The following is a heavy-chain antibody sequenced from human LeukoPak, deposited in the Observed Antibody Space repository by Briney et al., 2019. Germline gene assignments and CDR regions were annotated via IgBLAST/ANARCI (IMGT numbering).Heavy chain of an antibody. V-gene: IGHV1-18*01. CDR1: GYTFTSYG. CDR3: ARVCPDILTGYYDY. Sequence: GASVKVSCKASGYTFTSYGISWVRQAPGQGLEWMGWISAYNGNTNYAQKLQGRVTMTTDTSTSTAYMELRSLRSDDTAVYYCARVCPDILTGYYDYWGQGTLVTVSS. D-gene: IGHD3-9*01. CDR2: ISAYNGNT. J-gene: IGHJ4*02.